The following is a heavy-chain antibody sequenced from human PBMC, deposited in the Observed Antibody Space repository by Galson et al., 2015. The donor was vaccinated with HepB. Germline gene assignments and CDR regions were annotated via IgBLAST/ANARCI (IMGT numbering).Heavy chain of an antibody. CDR1: GFIFSDYS. J-gene: IGHJ4*02. D-gene: IGHD1-26*01. CDR3: ARAPRGVGAARFDFDS. V-gene: IGHV3-11*01. Sequence: SLRLSCAASGFIFSDYSINWIRQAPGKGLEWISYISNGGIARYYADSVKDRFTISRDNAKDSVYLEMNSLTVDDTAVYYCARAPRGVGAARFDFDSWGQGTLVTVSS. CDR2: ISNGGIAR.